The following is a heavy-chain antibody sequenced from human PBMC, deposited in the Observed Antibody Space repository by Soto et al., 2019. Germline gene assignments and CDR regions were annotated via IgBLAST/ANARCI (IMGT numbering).Heavy chain of an antibody. V-gene: IGHV3-23*01. CDR3: ARHSATSTRYSFEY. J-gene: IGHJ4*02. CDR2: ISGSGGNT. D-gene: IGHD1-26*01. CDR1: GFTFGTYA. Sequence: GGSLRLSCAASGFTFGTYAMSWVRQAPGKGREWVSAISGSGGNTYYADSLKCRFTISTDNSKTTLYLQTNSLRAEQTAAYYCARHSATSTRYSFEYWGQGTLVTDSS.